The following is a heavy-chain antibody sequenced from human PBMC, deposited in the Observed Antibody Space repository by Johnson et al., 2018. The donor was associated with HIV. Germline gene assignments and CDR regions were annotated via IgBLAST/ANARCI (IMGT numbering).Heavy chain of an antibody. CDR2: ISPEGRNE. V-gene: IGHV3-30*04. D-gene: IGHD5-12*01. J-gene: IGHJ3*01. Sequence: VQLVESGGGVVQPGGSLSLSCAASGFIFSDYAIHWVRQAPGKGLEWMAVISPEGRNEYYADSVKGRFTISRDNTKNTVFLQMNSLSAEDTATYSCARAVDSISCYGYGFDVWGQGAMVIVSS. CDR3: ARAVDSISCYGYGFDV. CDR1: GFIFSDYA.